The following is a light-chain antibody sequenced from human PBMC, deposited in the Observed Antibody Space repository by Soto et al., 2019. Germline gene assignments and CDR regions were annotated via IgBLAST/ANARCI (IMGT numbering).Light chain of an antibody. CDR2: DAS. CDR1: QSVRTY. Sequence: ELVLPPSPVTLSLSPGERATLSCRASQSVRTYLAWYQVKPCQAHRLLIYDASSRASGVAARFSGSGSGTDFTLTISSLEPEDFALYYCQQRNSWPPITVGQGTRVDIK. J-gene: IGKJ5*01. CDR3: QQRNSWPPIT. V-gene: IGKV3-11*01.